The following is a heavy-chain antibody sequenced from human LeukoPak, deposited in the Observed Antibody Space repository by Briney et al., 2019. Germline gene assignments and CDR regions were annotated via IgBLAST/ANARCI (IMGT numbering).Heavy chain of an antibody. J-gene: IGHJ4*02. CDR3: ASLIAAAGTPHGY. V-gene: IGHV1-18*01. CDR1: GYTFTSYG. D-gene: IGHD6-13*01. CDR2: ISAYNGNT. Sequence: ASVKVSCKASGYTFTSYGISWVRQAPGQGLEWMGWISAYNGNTNYAQKLQGRVTMTTDTSTSTAYMELRSLRSEDTAVCYCASLIAAAGTPHGYWGQGTLVTVSS.